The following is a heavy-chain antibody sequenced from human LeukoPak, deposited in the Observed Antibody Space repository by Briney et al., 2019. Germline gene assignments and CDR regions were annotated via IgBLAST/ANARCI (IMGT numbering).Heavy chain of an antibody. CDR1: GGSFSGYY. D-gene: IGHD1-14*01. Sequence: SETLSLTCAVYGGSFSGYYWSWIRQPPGKGLEWVGEINHSGSTNYNPSLKSRVTISVDTSKNQFSLKLSSVTAADTAVYYCARASEDYYYYYMDLWGKGTTVTISS. CDR3: ARASEDYYYYYMDL. V-gene: IGHV4-34*01. J-gene: IGHJ6*03. CDR2: INHSGST.